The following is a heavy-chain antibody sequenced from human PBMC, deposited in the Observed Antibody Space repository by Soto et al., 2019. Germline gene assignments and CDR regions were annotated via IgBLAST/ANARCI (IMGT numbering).Heavy chain of an antibody. D-gene: IGHD5-12*01. Sequence: PGGSLRLSCAASRFSNSWMHWVRQVPGKGLVWVSRINTDGDTTNYADFVKGRFTISRDYATDTVYLQMNSLRAEDTAVYYCVRGPGAYVYFGFDIWGQGTRVTVSS. CDR3: VRGPGAYVYFGFDI. V-gene: IGHV3-74*01. J-gene: IGHJ3*02. CDR2: INTDGDTT. CDR1: RFSNSW.